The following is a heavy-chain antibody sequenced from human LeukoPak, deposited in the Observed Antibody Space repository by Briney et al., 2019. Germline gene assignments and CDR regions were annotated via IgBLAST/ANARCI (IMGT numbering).Heavy chain of an antibody. J-gene: IGHJ4*02. D-gene: IGHD3-10*01. CDR2: IIPIFGTA. V-gene: IGHV1-69*05. CDR3: ARSGSGSYTEFDY. Sequence: SVKVSCKASGGTFSSYATSWVRQAPGQGLEWMGGIIPIFGTANYAQKFQGRVTITTDESASTAYMELSSLRSEDTAVYYCARSGSGSYTEFDYWGQGTLVTVSS. CDR1: GGTFSSYA.